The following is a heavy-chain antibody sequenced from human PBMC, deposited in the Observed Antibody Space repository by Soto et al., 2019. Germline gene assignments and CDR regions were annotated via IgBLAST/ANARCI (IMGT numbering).Heavy chain of an antibody. CDR1: GGSISSYF. Sequence: QVQLQESGPGLVKPSEPLSLTCIVSGGSISSYFWSWIRQPPGKGLEWIGYIDYSGSNNYNPSLKGRATISVDTSNNQFSLKLNSVTAADTAVYYCAREGTILGVVSGWFAPWGQGTLVTVSS. J-gene: IGHJ5*02. CDR3: AREGTILGVVSGWFAP. D-gene: IGHD3-3*01. CDR2: IDYSGSN. V-gene: IGHV4-59*01.